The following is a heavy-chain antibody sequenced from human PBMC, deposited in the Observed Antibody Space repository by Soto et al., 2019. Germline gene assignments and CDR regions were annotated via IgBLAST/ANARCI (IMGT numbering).Heavy chain of an antibody. CDR2: IGIGSSTK. V-gene: IGHV3-48*01. CDR1: RFTFRNYG. D-gene: IGHD3-22*01. CDR3: ARDQLYYNDISGRPLNAFDV. J-gene: IGHJ3*01. Sequence: GGSLRLSCAASRFTFRNYGMNWVRQAPGKGLEWVSYIGIGSSTKYYADSVKGRFTISRDNAKNSLYLQMNSLRAEDTAVYYCARDQLYYNDISGRPLNAFDVWGQGTMVTVSS.